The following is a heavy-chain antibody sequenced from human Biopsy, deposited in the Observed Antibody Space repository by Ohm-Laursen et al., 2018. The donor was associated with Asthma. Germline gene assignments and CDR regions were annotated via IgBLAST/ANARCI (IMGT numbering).Heavy chain of an antibody. J-gene: IGHJ4*02. Sequence: SLRLSCAASGFAVSRDHTFWVRQAPGKGLEWVSVIYSGGTSHTADSVRGRFTISRDYSKNTLYLQMHSLRAEDTAVYYCARGGSSNWSHYYFDYWGQGTLVTVSS. V-gene: IGHV3-53*01. CDR1: GFAVSRDH. CDR3: ARGGSSNWSHYYFDY. CDR2: IYSGGTS. D-gene: IGHD2-2*01.